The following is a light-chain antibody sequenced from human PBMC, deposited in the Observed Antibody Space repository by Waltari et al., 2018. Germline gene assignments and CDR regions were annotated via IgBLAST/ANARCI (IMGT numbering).Light chain of an antibody. CDR1: SSNIGSNT. V-gene: IGLV1-44*01. J-gene: IGLJ3*02. CDR3: AAWDDSLNGWV. CDR2: SNN. Sequence: QSVLTQPPSASGTPGQRVTISCSGSSSNIGSNTVNWYQQLPGTAPKLLIYSNNHGPSGVPDRFSGSKSGTSASLAISGLQSEDEADYYGAAWDDSLNGWVFGGGTKLTVL.